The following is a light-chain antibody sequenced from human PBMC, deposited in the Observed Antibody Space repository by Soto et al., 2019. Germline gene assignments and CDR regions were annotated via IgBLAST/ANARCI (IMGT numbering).Light chain of an antibody. CDR3: QQRAKWPRT. V-gene: IGKV3-11*01. CDR2: DAS. J-gene: IGKJ5*01. Sequence: EIVLTQSPATLSLSPGERATLSCRASQSIGSDLAWYQQQRGQAPRLLIYDASNRAPGIPARFGGSGSGTDFTLTISSLEPEDFAVYHCQQRAKWPRTFGQGTRLEIK. CDR1: QSIGSD.